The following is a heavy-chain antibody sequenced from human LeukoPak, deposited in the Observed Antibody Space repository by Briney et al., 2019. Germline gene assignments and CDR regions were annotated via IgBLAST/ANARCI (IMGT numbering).Heavy chain of an antibody. CDR3: ARGNKDYGDYARGLSDY. CDR1: GYTFTSFD. Sequence: ASVNVSCKASGYTFTSFDINWVRQATGQGAEWMGWMNPNSGNTGYAQKCQGRVTMTRNTSINTAYMEQSSLRSEDTAVYYCARGNKDYGDYARGLSDYWGQGTLVTVSS. J-gene: IGHJ4*02. CDR2: MNPNSGNT. D-gene: IGHD4-17*01. V-gene: IGHV1-8*01.